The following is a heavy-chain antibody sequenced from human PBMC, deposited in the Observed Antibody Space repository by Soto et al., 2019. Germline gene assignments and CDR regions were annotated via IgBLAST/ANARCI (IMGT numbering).Heavy chain of an antibody. CDR1: GFTFSSYG. D-gene: IGHD3-22*01. J-gene: IGHJ3*02. CDR2: ISGSGGSK. V-gene: IGHV3-23*01. Sequence: GGSLRLSCAASGFTFSSYGMTWLRQAPGKGLEWVSAISGSGGSKYYADSVKGRFTISRDNSKNTLYLQMNSLRAEDTAVYYCAKDRYYDSSALGIWGQGTMVTVSS. CDR3: AKDRYYDSSALGI.